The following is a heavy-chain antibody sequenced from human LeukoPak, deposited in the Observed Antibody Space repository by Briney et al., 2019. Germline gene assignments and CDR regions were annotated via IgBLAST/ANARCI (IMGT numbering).Heavy chain of an antibody. D-gene: IGHD6-13*01. CDR3: ARSPRLSSSWYRVDAFDI. CDR2: INNSGST. Sequence: SETLSLTCAVYGGSFSGYYWRWIRQPPGKGLEWSGEINNSGSTNYNPSLKSRVTISVDTSKNQFSLKLSSVTAADTAVYYCARSPRLSSSWYRVDAFDIWGQGTMVTVSS. V-gene: IGHV4-34*01. CDR1: GGSFSGYY. J-gene: IGHJ3*02.